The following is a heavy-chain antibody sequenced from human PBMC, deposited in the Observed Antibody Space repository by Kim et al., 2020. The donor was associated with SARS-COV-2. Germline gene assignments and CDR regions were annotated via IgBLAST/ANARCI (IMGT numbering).Heavy chain of an antibody. CDR3: AGDKVLDGDYVFDP. V-gene: IGHV4-31*03. J-gene: IGHJ5*02. CDR1: GGSISSGNYY. Sequence: SESLSLTCTVSGGSISSGNYYWSWIRQHPGKGLEWIGYIYYIGSTFYNPSLKSRVTISVDTSRNQFSLNLNSVTAADTAVYYCAGDKVLDGDYVFDPWGQGTLVTVSS. D-gene: IGHD4-17*01. CDR2: IYYIGST.